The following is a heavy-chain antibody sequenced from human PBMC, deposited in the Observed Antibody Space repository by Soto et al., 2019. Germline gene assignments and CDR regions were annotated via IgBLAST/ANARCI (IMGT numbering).Heavy chain of an antibody. J-gene: IGHJ6*02. V-gene: IGHV4-30-2*01. CDR2: IYHSGST. Sequence: SETLSLTCAVSGGSISSGGYSWSWIRQPPGKGLEWIGYIYHSGSTYYNPSLKSRVTISVDRSKNRFSLKLSSVTAADTAVYYCARGDCSSTSCYEQPGDPESRGPSYGMDVWGQGTTVTVSS. CDR1: GGSISSGGYS. D-gene: IGHD2-2*01. CDR3: ARGDCSSTSCYEQPGDPESRGPSYGMDV.